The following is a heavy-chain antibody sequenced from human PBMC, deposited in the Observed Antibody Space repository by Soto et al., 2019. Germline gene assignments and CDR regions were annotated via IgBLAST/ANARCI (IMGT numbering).Heavy chain of an antibody. CDR1: GFTFSNAW. CDR2: IKSKTDGGTT. J-gene: IGHJ4*02. Sequence: GGSLRLSCAASGFTFSNAWMSWVRQAPGKGLEWVGRIKSKTDGGTTDYAAPVKGRFTISRDDSKNTLYLQMNSLKTEDTAVYYCTIPPDYCSSTSCYLTYWGQGTLVTVSS. V-gene: IGHV3-15*01. CDR3: TIPPDYCSSTSCYLTY. D-gene: IGHD2-2*01.